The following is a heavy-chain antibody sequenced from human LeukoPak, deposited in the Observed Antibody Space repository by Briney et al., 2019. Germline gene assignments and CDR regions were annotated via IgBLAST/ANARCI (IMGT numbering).Heavy chain of an antibody. V-gene: IGHV4-30-4*01. D-gene: IGHD2-2*01. CDR2: IYYSGST. CDR1: GGSISSGDYY. Sequence: KPSETLSLTCTVSGGSISSGDYYWSWIRQPPGKGLEWIGYIYYSGSTHYNPSLKSRVTISVDTSKNQFSLKLSSVTAADTAVYYCARAVAELGYCSSTSCLSYFDYRGQGTLVTVSS. CDR3: ARAVAELGYCSSTSCLSYFDY. J-gene: IGHJ4*02.